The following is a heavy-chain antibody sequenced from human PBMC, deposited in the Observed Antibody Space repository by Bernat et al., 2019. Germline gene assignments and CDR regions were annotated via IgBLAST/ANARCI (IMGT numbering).Heavy chain of an antibody. V-gene: IGHV4-31*03. CDR1: GGSISSGGYY. CDR3: ARSRPVWFGELLSPFDY. CDR2: IYYSGST. D-gene: IGHD3-10*01. J-gene: IGHJ4*02. Sequence: QVQLQESGPGLVKPSQTLSLTCTVSGGSISSGGYYWSWIRQHPGKGLEWIGYIYYSGSTYYNPSLKSRVTISVDTSKNQFSLKLSSVTAADTAVYYCARSRPVWFGELLSPFDYWGQGTLVTVSS.